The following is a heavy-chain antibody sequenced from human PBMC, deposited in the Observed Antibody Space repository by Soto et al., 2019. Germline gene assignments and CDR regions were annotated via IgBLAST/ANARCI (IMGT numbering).Heavy chain of an antibody. CDR2: ISGGGGST. D-gene: IGHD2-2*01. J-gene: IGHJ2*01. CDR3: AKDRAYCTSTNCHYWYFDL. Sequence: EVQLLESGGDLVQPGGSLRLSCAASGFMFSAYAMTWVRQAPGKGLEWVSDISGGGGSTYYADSVKGRFTISRDDSKNTLYLEMQDLRAEDTAIYYCAKDRAYCTSTNCHYWYFDLWGPGILVSVSS. V-gene: IGHV3-23*01. CDR1: GFMFSAYA.